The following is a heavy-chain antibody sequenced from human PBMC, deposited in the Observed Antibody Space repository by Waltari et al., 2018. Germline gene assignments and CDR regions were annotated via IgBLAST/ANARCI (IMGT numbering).Heavy chain of an antibody. D-gene: IGHD6-13*01. J-gene: IGHJ4*02. Sequence: QVQLQESGPGLVKPSETLSLTCPVSGGSISSYYWSWIRQPPGKGLEWIGYIYYSGSTNYNPSLKSRVTISVDTSKNQFSLKLSSVTAADTAVYYCARGSSWFDYWGQGTLVTVSS. CDR2: IYYSGST. CDR1: GGSISSYY. V-gene: IGHV4-59*01. CDR3: ARGSSWFDY.